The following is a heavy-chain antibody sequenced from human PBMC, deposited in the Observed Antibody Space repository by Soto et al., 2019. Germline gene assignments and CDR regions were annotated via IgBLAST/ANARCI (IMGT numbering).Heavy chain of an antibody. V-gene: IGHV4-59*01. J-gene: IGHJ6*02. CDR2: TYSSGST. D-gene: IGHD3-22*01. Sequence: SETLSLTCTVSGGSMSSYYWSWIRQPPGKGLEWIGYTYSSGSTNFNPSLKSRVTISVDTSKNQFSLKLRSVTAADTAVYYCARSPDSSGYYPRRYYYGMDVWGQGTTVTVSS. CDR1: GGSMSSYY. CDR3: ARSPDSSGYYPRRYYYGMDV.